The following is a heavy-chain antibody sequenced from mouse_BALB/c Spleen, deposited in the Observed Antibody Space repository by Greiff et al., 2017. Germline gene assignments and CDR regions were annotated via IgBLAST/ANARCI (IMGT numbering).Heavy chain of an antibody. CDR2: IDPANGNT. Sequence: VQLQQSGAELVKPGASVKLSCTASGFNIKDTYMHWVKQRPEQGLEWIGRIDPANGNTKYDPKFQGKATITADTSSNTAYLQLSSLTSEDTAVYYCARSYGSSESAMDYWGQGTSVTVSS. CDR3: ARSYGSSESAMDY. D-gene: IGHD1-1*01. CDR1: GFNIKDTY. V-gene: IGHV14-3*02. J-gene: IGHJ4*01.